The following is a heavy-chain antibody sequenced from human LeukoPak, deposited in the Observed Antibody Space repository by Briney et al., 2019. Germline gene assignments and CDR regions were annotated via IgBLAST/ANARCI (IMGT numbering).Heavy chain of an antibody. D-gene: IGHD5-12*01. Sequence: PGGSLRLCCAASGFTFNTNAMSWVRQAPGKGLELVSAISGRTGGTYYADSVKGRFTISRDNYKSTLYLQMDSLRAEDTAVYYCAKCGNSGCHLIDYWGQGTLVTVSS. V-gene: IGHV3-23*01. CDR2: ISGRTGGT. J-gene: IGHJ4*02. CDR3: AKCGNSGCHLIDY. CDR1: GFTFNTNA.